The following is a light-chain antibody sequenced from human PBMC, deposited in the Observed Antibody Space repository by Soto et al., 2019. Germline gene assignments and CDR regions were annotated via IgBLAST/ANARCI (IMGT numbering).Light chain of an antibody. CDR3: HQTYLASQT. Sequence: DIQMTQSPASLSASVGDRVTITCRAGQSISSNLNWYQQKPGKAPKLLIYAASSLQSGVPSRFSGSGSGTDFTLTITSLQPEDFATYCCHQTYLASQTFGQGTKLEIK. J-gene: IGKJ2*01. V-gene: IGKV1-39*01. CDR2: AAS. CDR1: QSISSN.